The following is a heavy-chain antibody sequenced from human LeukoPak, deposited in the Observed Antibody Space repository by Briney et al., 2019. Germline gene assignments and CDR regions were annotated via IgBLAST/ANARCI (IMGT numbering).Heavy chain of an antibody. CDR3: ATFSDSSGRDY. D-gene: IGHD3-22*01. Sequence: HPGGSLRLSCAASGFTFSAYELNWVRQAPGKGLEWVSYIGTSGSTIYYADSVKGRFTISRDNAKNSLYLQMNSLRGEDTALYYCATFSDSSGRDYWGQGTLVTVSS. CDR1: GFTFSAYE. J-gene: IGHJ4*02. CDR2: IGTSGSTI. V-gene: IGHV3-48*03.